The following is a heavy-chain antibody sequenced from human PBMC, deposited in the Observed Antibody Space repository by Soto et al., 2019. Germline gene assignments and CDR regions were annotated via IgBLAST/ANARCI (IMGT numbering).Heavy chain of an antibody. CDR3: ASQTRDPSDGARPLLRAAFDI. J-gene: IGHJ3*02. V-gene: IGHV1-69*13. CDR1: GGTFSSYA. CDR2: IIPIFGTA. D-gene: IGHD5-18*01. Sequence: SVKVSCKASGGTFSSYAISWVRQAPGQGLEWMGGIIPIFGTANYAQKLQGRVTITADESTSTAYMELSSLRSEDTAVYYCASQTRDPSDGARPLLRAAFDIWGQGTMVTVSS.